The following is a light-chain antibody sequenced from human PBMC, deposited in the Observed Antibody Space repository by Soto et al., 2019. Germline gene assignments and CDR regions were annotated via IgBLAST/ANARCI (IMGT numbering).Light chain of an antibody. CDR1: SSDVGGYNY. CDR2: DVR. Sequence: QSVLTQPASGSGSPGQSITISCTGTSSDVGGYNYVSWYQQYPGKAPELMIYDVRIRPSGVSSRFSGSKSGTTASLTISVLQAEDESDYYCTSYTASSTLHYVFGTGTKLTVL. CDR3: TSYTASSTLHYV. J-gene: IGLJ1*01. V-gene: IGLV2-14*03.